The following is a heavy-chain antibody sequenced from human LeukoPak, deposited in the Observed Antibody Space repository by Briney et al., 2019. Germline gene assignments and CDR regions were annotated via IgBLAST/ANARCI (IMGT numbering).Heavy chain of an antibody. CDR3: ARDSLPDSSGNAFDI. J-gene: IGHJ3*02. D-gene: IGHD6-6*01. V-gene: IGHV4-59*01. CDR2: IYYSGST. Sequence: SETLSLTCTVSGGSISSYYWSWIRQPPGKGLEWIGYIYYSGSTNYNPSLESRVTISVDTSKNQFSLKLSSVTAADTAVYYCARDSLPDSSGNAFDIWGQGTMVTVSS. CDR1: GGSISSYY.